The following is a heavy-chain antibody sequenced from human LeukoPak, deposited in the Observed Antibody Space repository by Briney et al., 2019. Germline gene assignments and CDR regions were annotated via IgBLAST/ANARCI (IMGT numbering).Heavy chain of an antibody. CDR2: IIPILGIA. Sequence: ASVKVSCKASGGTFSSYAISWVRQAPGQGLEWMGRIIPILGIANYAQKFQGRVTITADKSTSTAYMEPSSLRSEDTAVYYCARDGSLWFGDSPPGNGMDVWGQGTTVTVSS. V-gene: IGHV1-69*04. J-gene: IGHJ6*02. D-gene: IGHD3-10*01. CDR3: ARDGSLWFGDSPPGNGMDV. CDR1: GGTFSSYA.